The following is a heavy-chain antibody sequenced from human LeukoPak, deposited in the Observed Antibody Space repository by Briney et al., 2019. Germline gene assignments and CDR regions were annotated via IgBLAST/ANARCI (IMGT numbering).Heavy chain of an antibody. J-gene: IGHJ4*02. CDR2: ISGDSRYI. D-gene: IGHD6-13*01. V-gene: IGHV3-21*06. CDR1: GFTFSDYS. Sequence: GGSLTLSCAASGFTFSDYSLNWVRQAPGKGLEWVSCISGDSRYIYYADSLKGRSTISRDNAQHSLYLHMNNLRAEDTAVYYCARGPFSSSWSEFDYWGQGTLVTVSS. CDR3: ARGPFSSSWSEFDY.